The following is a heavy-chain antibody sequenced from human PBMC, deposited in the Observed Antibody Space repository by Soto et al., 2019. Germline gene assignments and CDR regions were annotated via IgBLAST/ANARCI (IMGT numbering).Heavy chain of an antibody. J-gene: IGHJ6*02. CDR1: GGSISSYY. Sequence: SETLSLTCTVSGGSISSYYWSWIRQPPGKGLEWIGYIYYSGSTNYNPSLKSRVTISVDTSKNQFSLKLSSVTAADTAVYYCARDRSNYVEGYYGMDVWGQGTTVTVSS. V-gene: IGHV4-59*01. CDR3: ARDRSNYVEGYYGMDV. D-gene: IGHD4-4*01. CDR2: IYYSGST.